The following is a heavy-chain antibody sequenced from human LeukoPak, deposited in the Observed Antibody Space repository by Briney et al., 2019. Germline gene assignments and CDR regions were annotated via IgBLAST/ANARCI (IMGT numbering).Heavy chain of an antibody. CDR3: AKDDIAARPNY. J-gene: IGHJ4*02. CDR1: GFTVSNNY. D-gene: IGHD6-6*01. Sequence: GGSLRLSCAASGFTVSNNYMIWVRQAPGKGLEWVAVISYDGSNKYYADSVKGRFTISRDNSKNTLYLQMNSLRAEDTAVYYCAKDDIAARPNYWGQGTLVTVSS. V-gene: IGHV3-30*18. CDR2: ISYDGSNK.